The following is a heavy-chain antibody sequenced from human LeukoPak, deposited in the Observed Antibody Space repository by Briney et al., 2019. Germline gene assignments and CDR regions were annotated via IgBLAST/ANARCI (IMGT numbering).Heavy chain of an antibody. CDR1: GDSVSRSDSY. V-gene: IGHV4-39*01. CDR2: IYYSGRT. Sequence: SETLSLTCSVSGDSVSRSDSYWDWIRQPPGKGREWIGTIYYSGRTYYSPSLKSRVTMSVDPSNNQFSLNLRSETAVDTAVYYCARRRYYDGSGYLEWGQGTLLSVSS. D-gene: IGHD3-22*01. CDR3: ARRRYYDGSGYLE. J-gene: IGHJ1*01.